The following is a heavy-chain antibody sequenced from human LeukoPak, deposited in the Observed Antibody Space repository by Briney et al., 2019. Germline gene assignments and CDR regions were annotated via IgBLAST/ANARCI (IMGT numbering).Heavy chain of an antibody. CDR3: ARSYYGSGSYYSFLY. CDR1: GGPISTYY. Sequence: PSETLSLTCTVSGGPISTYYWSWIRQPPGKGLEWIGYIYYTGSTNYNPSLKSRVTISIDTSNNQFSLKVSSVTAADTAVYYCARSYYGSGSYYSFLYWGQGTLVTVSS. D-gene: IGHD3-10*01. V-gene: IGHV4-59*01. CDR2: IYYTGST. J-gene: IGHJ4*02.